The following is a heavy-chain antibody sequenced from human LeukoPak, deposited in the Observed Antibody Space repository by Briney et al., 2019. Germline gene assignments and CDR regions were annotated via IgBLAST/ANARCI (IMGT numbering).Heavy chain of an antibody. V-gene: IGHV4-38-2*02. CDR1: GYSISSGYY. J-gene: IGHJ4*02. CDR3: ARDKFDQLLYYFDY. D-gene: IGHD2-2*01. CDR2: IYPSGTT. Sequence: SETLSLTCTVSGYSISSGYYWGWIRQPPGKGLEWIGNIYPSGTTYYNPSLKTRVTISVDTSKNQFSLKLSSVTAADTAVYYCARDKFDQLLYYFDYWGQGTLVTVSS.